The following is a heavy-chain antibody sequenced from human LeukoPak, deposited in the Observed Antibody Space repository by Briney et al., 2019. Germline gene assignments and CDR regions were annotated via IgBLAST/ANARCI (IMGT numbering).Heavy chain of an antibody. Sequence: GASVKVSCKASGGTFSSYAISWVRQAPGQGLEWMGRIIPIFGIANYAQKFQGRVTMTRDTSTSTVYMELSSLRSEDTAVYYCASGGDGMDVWGQGTTVTVSS. CDR1: GGTFSSYA. V-gene: IGHV1-69*04. CDR3: ASGGDGMDV. D-gene: IGHD4-23*01. CDR2: IIPIFGIA. J-gene: IGHJ6*02.